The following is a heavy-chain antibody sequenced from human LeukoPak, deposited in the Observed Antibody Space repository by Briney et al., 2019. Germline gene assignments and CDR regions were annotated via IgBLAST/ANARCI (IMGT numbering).Heavy chain of an antibody. D-gene: IGHD6-13*01. CDR2: IYSGGST. CDR1: GFTVSSNY. J-gene: IGHJ4*02. Sequence: PGGSLRLSCAASGFTVSSNYMSWVRQAPGKGLEWVSVIYSGGSTYYADSVKGRFTISRDNSKNTLYLQMNSLRAEDTAVYYCAREIAAAGSSFGYWGQGTLVTVSS. V-gene: IGHV3-66*01. CDR3: AREIAAAGSSFGY.